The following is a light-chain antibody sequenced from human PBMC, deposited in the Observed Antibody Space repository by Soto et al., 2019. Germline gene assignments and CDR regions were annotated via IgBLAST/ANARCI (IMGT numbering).Light chain of an antibody. CDR1: ALPKQY. CDR3: HSGDTSGRYRV. Sequence: SYELTQPPSLSVSPGQTATITCSGAALPKQYVYWYQQKPGQAPVLVIYKDTERPSGLPERFSGSSSGTTVTLTISGAQAEDEADYYCHSGDTSGRYRVFGGGTQLTVL. J-gene: IGLJ7*01. CDR2: KDT. V-gene: IGLV3-25*03.